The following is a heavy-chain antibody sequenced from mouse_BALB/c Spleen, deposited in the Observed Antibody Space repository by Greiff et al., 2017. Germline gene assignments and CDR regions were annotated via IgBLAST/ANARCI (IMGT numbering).Heavy chain of an antibody. V-gene: IGHV1-39*01. J-gene: IGHJ4*01. CDR3: ARGEAYYGNYEAMDY. Sequence: EVKLQQTGPELVKPGASVKISCKASGYSFTDYIMLWVKQSHGKSLEWIGNINPYYGSTSYNLKFKGKATLTVDKSSSTAYMQLNSLTSEDSAVYYCARGEAYYGNYEAMDYWGQGTSVTVSS. D-gene: IGHD2-10*01. CDR1: GYSFTDYI. CDR2: INPYYGST.